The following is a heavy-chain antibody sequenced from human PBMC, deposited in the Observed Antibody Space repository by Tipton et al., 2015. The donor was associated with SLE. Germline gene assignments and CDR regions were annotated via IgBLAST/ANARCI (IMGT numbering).Heavy chain of an antibody. J-gene: IGHJ4*02. V-gene: IGHV4-38-2*01. CDR1: GYSISSGYY. CDR2: IYHSGST. CDR3: ATTYDTFPAYFDY. Sequence: TLSLTCAVSGYSISSGYYWGWIRQPPGKGLEWIGSIYHSGSTYYNPSLKSRVTISVDTSKNQFSPKLSSVTAADTAVYYCATTYDTFPAYFDYWGQGTLVTVSS. D-gene: IGHD3-22*01.